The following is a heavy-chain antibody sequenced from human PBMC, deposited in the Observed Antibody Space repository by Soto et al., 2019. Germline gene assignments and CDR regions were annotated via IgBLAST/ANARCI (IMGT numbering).Heavy chain of an antibody. V-gene: IGHV3-9*02. Sequence: EVQLVESGGGLVQPGRSLRLSCVASGSIADDYAMHWVRQAPGKGLEWVSGISSNSATINYADSVKGRFTISRDNAKNSLFLQMNRLRPEDTACYYCVKDMKWGGMTTTHYFESWGQGTLVTVSS. CDR3: VKDMKWGGMTTTHYFES. J-gene: IGHJ4*02. CDR2: ISSNSATI. CDR1: GSIADDYA. D-gene: IGHD4-17*01.